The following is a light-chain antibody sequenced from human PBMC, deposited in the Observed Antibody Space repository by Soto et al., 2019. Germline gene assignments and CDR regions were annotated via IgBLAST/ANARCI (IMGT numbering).Light chain of an antibody. CDR2: AGS. V-gene: IGKV1-39*01. CDR1: QSISSY. CDR3: QQSDSTPPPCT. J-gene: IGKJ3*01. Sequence: DIQMTQSPSSLSASVGDRVTITCRASQSISSYLNWYQQKPGKAPKLLIYAGSSLQSGVPSRFSGSGAGTDFTLTISSLHPEDFATYYCQQSDSTPPPCTFGPGTKVDIK.